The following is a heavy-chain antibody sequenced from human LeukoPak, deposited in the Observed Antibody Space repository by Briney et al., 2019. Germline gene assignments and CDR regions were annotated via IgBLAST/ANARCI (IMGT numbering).Heavy chain of an antibody. CDR3: ARDQWGSSTSCYSPVNPLANWFDP. V-gene: IGHV1-69*04. J-gene: IGHJ5*02. CDR1: GGTFSSYA. D-gene: IGHD2-2*02. CDR2: ITPILGIA. Sequence: SVKVSCKASGGTFSSYAISWVRQAPGQGLEWMGRITPILGIANYAQKFQGRVTITADKSTSTAYMELSSLRSEDTAVYYCARDQWGSSTSCYSPVNPLANWFDPWGQGTLVTVSS.